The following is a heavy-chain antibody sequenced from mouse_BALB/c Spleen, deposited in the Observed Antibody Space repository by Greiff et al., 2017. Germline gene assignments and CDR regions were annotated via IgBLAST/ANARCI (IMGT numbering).Heavy chain of an antibody. CDR1: GYTFTDYE. D-gene: IGHD2-2*01. V-gene: IGHV1-15*01. CDR2: IDPETGGT. J-gene: IGHJ1*01. Sequence: VQLQQSGAELVRPGASVTLSCKASGYTFTDYEMHWVKQTPVHGLEWIGAIDPETGGTAYNQKFKGKATLTADKSSSTAYMELRSLTSEDSAVYYCTREGYGDWYFDVWGAGTTVTVSS. CDR3: TREGYGDWYFDV.